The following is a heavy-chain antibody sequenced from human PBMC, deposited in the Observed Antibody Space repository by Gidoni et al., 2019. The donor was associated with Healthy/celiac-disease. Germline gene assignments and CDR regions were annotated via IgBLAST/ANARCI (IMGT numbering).Heavy chain of an antibody. CDR3: ASFGGNLNYYYYYGMDV. D-gene: IGHD2-15*01. J-gene: IGHJ6*02. Sequence: QVQLVESWGGVVQPGRSLRLSCAASGFPFSSYGMHWVRQAPGKGLEWVAVISYDGSNKYYADSVKGRFTISRDNSKNTLYLQMNSLRAEDTAVYYCASFGGNLNYYYYYGMDVWGQGTTVTVSS. V-gene: IGHV3-30*03. CDR1: GFPFSSYG. CDR2: ISYDGSNK.